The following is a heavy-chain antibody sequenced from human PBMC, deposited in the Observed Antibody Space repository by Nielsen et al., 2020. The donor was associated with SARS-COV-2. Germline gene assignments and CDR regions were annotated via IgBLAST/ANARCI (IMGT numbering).Heavy chain of an antibody. D-gene: IGHD3-9*01. V-gene: IGHV4-59*12. Sequence: WIRQPPGKGLEWIGYIYYSGSTNYNPSLKSRVTISVDTSKNQFSLKLSSVTAADTAVYYCAREEGGYDILTGYYGGADAFDIWGQGTMVTVSS. CDR2: IYYSGST. CDR3: AREEGGYDILTGYYGGADAFDI. J-gene: IGHJ3*02.